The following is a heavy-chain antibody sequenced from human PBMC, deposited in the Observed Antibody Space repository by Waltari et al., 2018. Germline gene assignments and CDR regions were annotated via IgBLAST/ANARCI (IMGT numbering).Heavy chain of an antibody. Sequence: EVQLVESGGGLVQPGRSLRLSCTASGFTFGDYAMSWVRQAPGKGLEWVGFIRRKPYGGTTEHASSVKGRVTSSRDDSKSSAYLQKNSLKTEDTAVYYCTRGFLEWYYYGMDVWGQGTTVTVSS. D-gene: IGHD3-3*01. CDR1: GFTFGDYA. J-gene: IGHJ6*02. CDR3: TRGFLEWYYYGMDV. CDR2: IRRKPYGGTT. V-gene: IGHV3-49*04.